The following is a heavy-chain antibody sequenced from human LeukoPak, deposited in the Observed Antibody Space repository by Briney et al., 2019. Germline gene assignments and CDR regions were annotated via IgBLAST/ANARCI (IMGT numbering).Heavy chain of an antibody. J-gene: IGHJ4*02. D-gene: IGHD3-16*01. CDR3: ARDHLGGYR. Sequence: GGSLRLSCAASGFTFSSYEMNWVRQAPGKGLEWVSYISSSGSTKYYADSVKGRFTISRDNAKNSLYLQMNSLRAEDTAVYYCARDHLGGYRWGQGTLVTVSS. CDR2: ISSSGSTK. CDR1: GFTFSSYE. V-gene: IGHV3-48*03.